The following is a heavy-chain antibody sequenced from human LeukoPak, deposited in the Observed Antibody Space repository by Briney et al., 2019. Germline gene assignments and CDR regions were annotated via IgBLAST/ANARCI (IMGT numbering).Heavy chain of an antibody. CDR3: ARPRLGNYARYFDY. CDR1: GGSISSSSYY. V-gene: IGHV4-39*01. J-gene: IGHJ4*02. CDR2: IYYSGST. Sequence: PSETLSLTCTVSGGSISSSSYYWGWIRQPPGKGLEWIGSIYYSGSTHYNPSLKSRVTISVDTSKNQFSLKLSSVTAADTAVYYCARPRLGNYARYFDYWGQGTLVTVSS. D-gene: IGHD1-7*01.